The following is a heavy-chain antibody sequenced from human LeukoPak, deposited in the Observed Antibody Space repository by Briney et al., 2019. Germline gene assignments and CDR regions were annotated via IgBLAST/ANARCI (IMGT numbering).Heavy chain of an antibody. D-gene: IGHD3-22*01. J-gene: IGHJ4*02. CDR1: GFTFSSYS. Sequence: GGSLRLSCAASGFTFSSYSMNWVRQAPGKGLEWVSYISSSSSSIYYADSVRGRFTISRDNAKNSLYLQMNSLRAEDTAVYYCARESSGWDYWGQGTLVTVSS. CDR3: ARESSGWDY. V-gene: IGHV3-48*01. CDR2: ISSSSSSI.